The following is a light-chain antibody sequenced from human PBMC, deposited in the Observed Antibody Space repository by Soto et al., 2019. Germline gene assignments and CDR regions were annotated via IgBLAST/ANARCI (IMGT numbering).Light chain of an antibody. CDR2: LSSDGSH. Sequence: QLVLTQSPSASASLGASVKLTCTLSSGHSSYAIAWHQQQPEKGPRYLMKLSSDGSHSKGDGIPDRFSGSSSGAERYLTISRLQSEDEAHYYCQTWDTGARVVFGGGTKVTVL. V-gene: IGLV4-69*01. CDR1: SGHSSYA. CDR3: QTWDTGARVV. J-gene: IGLJ2*01.